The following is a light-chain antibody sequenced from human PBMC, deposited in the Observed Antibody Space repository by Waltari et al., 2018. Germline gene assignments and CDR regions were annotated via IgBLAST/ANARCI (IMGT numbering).Light chain of an antibody. V-gene: IGLV3-25*03. CDR2: KDT. J-gene: IGLJ2*01. CDR1: SLSKQF. Sequence: SYEVTQPPSVSVSPGQTARLTCSGDSLSKQFVYWYQQKSGQAPVLVIFKDTERASGIPERFSGSTSGTIVTLTINGVQAQDEADYYCQTADLGGDVVFGGGTKLTVL. CDR3: QTADLGGDVV.